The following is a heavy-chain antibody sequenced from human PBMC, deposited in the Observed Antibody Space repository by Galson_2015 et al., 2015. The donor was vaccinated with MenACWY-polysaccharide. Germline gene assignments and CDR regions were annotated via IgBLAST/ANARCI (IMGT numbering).Heavy chain of an antibody. J-gene: IGHJ4*02. CDR3: ARAGYCTSTSCYTSVRL. Sequence: SLRLSCAASGSSFSTSWVYWVRQAPGKGLVWVSRINSDGSGTSYADSVKGRFTISRDNAKNTVYLQMNSLRAEDTAVYYCARAGYCTSTSCYTSVRLWGQGTLVTVSS. D-gene: IGHD2-2*02. V-gene: IGHV3-74*01. CDR1: GSSFSTSW. CDR2: INSDGSGT.